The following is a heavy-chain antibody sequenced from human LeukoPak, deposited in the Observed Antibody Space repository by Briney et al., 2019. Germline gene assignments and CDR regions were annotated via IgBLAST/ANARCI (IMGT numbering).Heavy chain of an antibody. J-gene: IGHJ5*02. CDR3: ARDEARYSSGYYPNWFDP. Sequence: GGSLRLSCAASGFTFDDYGMSWVRQAPGKGLEWVSGINCNGGSTGYADSVKGRFTISRDNAKNSLYLQMNSLRAGDTALYYCARDEARYSSGYYPNWFDPWGQGTLVTVSS. CDR1: GFTFDDYG. V-gene: IGHV3-20*04. CDR2: INCNGGST. D-gene: IGHD3-22*01.